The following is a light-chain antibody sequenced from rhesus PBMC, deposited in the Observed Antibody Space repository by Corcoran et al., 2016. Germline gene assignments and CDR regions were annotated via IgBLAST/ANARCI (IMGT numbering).Light chain of an antibody. CDR1: QIVGYF. CDR3: QQSSNFWT. J-gene: IGKJ1*01. V-gene: IGKV3-24*04. CDR2: GAS. Sequence: EIVVTQSPATLSLSPGERATLSCRASQIVGYFLDWFHQKPGTAPRLLIYGASPRAPGIPDRFSGSGSGTDFTLTISSLEPEEVGRYYCQQSSNFWTFGQGTKVEIK.